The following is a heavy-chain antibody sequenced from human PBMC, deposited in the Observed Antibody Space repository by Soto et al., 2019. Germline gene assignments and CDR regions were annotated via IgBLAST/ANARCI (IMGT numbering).Heavy chain of an antibody. J-gene: IGHJ4*02. D-gene: IGHD3-3*01. V-gene: IGHV4-59*01. CDR3: AGGSGLFLEWISVYSLDY. Sequence: SETLSLTCTVSGDTINNYYWNCIRQSAGKGLEWIGYINNSGSNKYNPSLKSRATISLDTSKNQYSLKLNSVTAADTAVYFCAGGSGLFLEWISVYSLDYWGPGGLVTVSS. CDR2: INNSGSN. CDR1: GDTINNYY.